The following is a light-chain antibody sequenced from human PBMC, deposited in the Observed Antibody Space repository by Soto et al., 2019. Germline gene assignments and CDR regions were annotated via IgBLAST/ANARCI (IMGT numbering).Light chain of an antibody. V-gene: IGKV3-20*01. CDR2: GAS. Sequence: EIVFTQSPGTLSLSPGERATLSCRASQSVSSSYLDWYQQKPGQAPRLLIYGASSRATGIPDRFGGSGSGTDFTLTIRGLEPEDIAVYYCQQDGSSPAQTFGGGTKVEIK. CDR3: QQDGSSPAQT. CDR1: QSVSSSY. J-gene: IGKJ4*01.